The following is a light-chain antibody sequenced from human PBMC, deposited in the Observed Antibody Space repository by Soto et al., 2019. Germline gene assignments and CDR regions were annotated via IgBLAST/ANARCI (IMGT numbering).Light chain of an antibody. V-gene: IGKV3-11*01. CDR2: DAS. CDR1: QSVSSY. CDR3: QQRINWPLT. Sequence: EIVLTQSPATLSLSAGERATLSCRASQSVSSYLACYQQKPGQAPRLLIYDASNRATGIPARFSGSGSGTDFTLTISSLEPEDFAVYFCQQRINWPLTFGGGTKVEIK. J-gene: IGKJ4*01.